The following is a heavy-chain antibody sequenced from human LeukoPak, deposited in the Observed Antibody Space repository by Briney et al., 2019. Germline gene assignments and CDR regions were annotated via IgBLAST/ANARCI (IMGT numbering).Heavy chain of an antibody. CDR1: GFTFSSYS. J-gene: IGHJ3*02. V-gene: IGHV3-21*01. CDR2: ISSSSSYI. Sequence: GGSLRLPCAASGFTFSSYSMNWVRQAPGKGLEWVSSISSSSSYIYYADSVKGRFTISRDNAKNSLYLQMNSLRAEDTAVYYCARVFGDGSVFRNALHIWGQGTMVSVSS. CDR3: ARVFGDGSVFRNALHI. D-gene: IGHD3-10*01.